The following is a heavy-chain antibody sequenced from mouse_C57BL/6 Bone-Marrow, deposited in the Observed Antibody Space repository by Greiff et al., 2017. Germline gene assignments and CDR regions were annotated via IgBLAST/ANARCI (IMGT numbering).Heavy chain of an antibody. D-gene: IGHD2-4*01. CDR3: ARGDYDEDWYFDV. CDR1: GYTFTTYP. CDR2: FHPYNDDT. Sequence: VQLQQSGAELVKPGASVKISCKASGYTFTTYPIEWMKQNHGKSLEWIGNFHPYNDDTKYNEKFKGKATLTVEKSSSTVYLELSRLTSDDSAVYYCARGDYDEDWYFDVWGTGTTFTVSS. J-gene: IGHJ1*03. V-gene: IGHV1-47*01.